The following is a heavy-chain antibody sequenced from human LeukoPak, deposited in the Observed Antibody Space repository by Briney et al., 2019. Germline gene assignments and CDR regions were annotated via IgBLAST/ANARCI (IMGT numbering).Heavy chain of an antibody. J-gene: IGHJ4*02. CDR3: ARGTYDSSGYYFDY. Sequence: GSLRLSCAASGFTFSSYDMHWVRQATGKGLEWVSAIGTAGDTYCPGSVKGRFTISRENAKNSLYLQMNSLRAGDTAVYYCARGTYDSSGYYFDYWGQGTLVTVSS. CDR1: GFTFSSYD. CDR2: IGTAGDT. D-gene: IGHD3-22*01. V-gene: IGHV3-13*01.